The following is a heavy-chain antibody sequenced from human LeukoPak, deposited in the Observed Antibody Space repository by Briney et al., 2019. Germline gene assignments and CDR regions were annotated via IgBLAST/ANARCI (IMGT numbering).Heavy chain of an antibody. CDR2: ISSSSRTI. CDR3: ARTRYSSAYYTLDY. D-gene: IGHD3-22*01. V-gene: IGHV3-48*02. CDR1: GFTFSSYS. J-gene: IGHJ4*02. Sequence: PGGSLSLSCAASGFTFSSYSMNWVRQAPGKGLEWVSYISSSSRTIYYADSVKGRFTISRDNAKHSLYLQMNSLRDEDTAVYYCARTRYSSAYYTLDYWGQGTLVTVSS.